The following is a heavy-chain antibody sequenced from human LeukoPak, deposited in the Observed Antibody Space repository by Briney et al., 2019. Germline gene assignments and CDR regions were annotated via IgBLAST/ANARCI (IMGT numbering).Heavy chain of an antibody. Sequence: GGSLRLSCAASGLTFNNYWMHWVRHAPGKGLVWVSGISTDGRSIVYADSVKGRFTISRDNAKNTLYLQMNSLRAEDTAVYYCARGVHNWNYYDSSGYYGDWFDPWGQGTLVTVSS. CDR1: GLTFNNYW. D-gene: IGHD3-22*01. V-gene: IGHV3-74*01. CDR2: ISTDGRSI. CDR3: ARGVHNWNYYDSSGYYGDWFDP. J-gene: IGHJ5*02.